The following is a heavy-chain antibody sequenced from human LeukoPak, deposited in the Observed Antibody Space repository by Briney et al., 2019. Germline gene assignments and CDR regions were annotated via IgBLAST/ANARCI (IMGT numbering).Heavy chain of an antibody. CDR3: ARQGSMTRGGYWLDP. CDR2: IYYTGRT. J-gene: IGHJ5*02. CDR1: GASINTSNFY. V-gene: IGHV4-39*01. D-gene: IGHD3-10*01. Sequence: SETLSLTCTVSGASINTSNFYWAWIRQPPGKGLESIGNIYYTGRTYSNASLNSRVTISVDTSKNQSSLKLTSVTAADTAVYYCARQGSMTRGGYWLDPWGQRTLVIVSS.